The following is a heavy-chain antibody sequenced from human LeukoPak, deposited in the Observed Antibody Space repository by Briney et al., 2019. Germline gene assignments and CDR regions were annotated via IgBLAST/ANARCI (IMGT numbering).Heavy chain of an antibody. J-gene: IGHJ4*02. D-gene: IGHD3-10*02. CDR3: VSYVTRDGH. Sequence: GASVKVSCKASGYRFTDFYVHWVRQAPGQGLEWMGWINCNNDDTRYIEKFQGRLTMTRATSITTAYMELSGLTSDDTAVYYCVSYVTRDGHWGQGTLVTVSS. V-gene: IGHV1-2*02. CDR2: INCNNDDT. CDR1: GYRFTDFY.